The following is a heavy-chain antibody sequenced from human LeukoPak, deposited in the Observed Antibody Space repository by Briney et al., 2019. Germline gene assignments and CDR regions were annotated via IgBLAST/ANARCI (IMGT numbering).Heavy chain of an antibody. CDR2: INHSGST. CDR3: ARGEYGDLRWFDP. CDR1: GGSFSGYY. Sequence: SETLSLTCAVYGGSFSGYYWSWIRQPPGKGLEWIGEINHSGSTNYNPSLKSRVTISVDTSKNQFSLKLSSVTAADTAVHYCARGEYGDLRWFDPWGQGTLVTVSS. J-gene: IGHJ5*02. D-gene: IGHD4-17*01. V-gene: IGHV4-34*01.